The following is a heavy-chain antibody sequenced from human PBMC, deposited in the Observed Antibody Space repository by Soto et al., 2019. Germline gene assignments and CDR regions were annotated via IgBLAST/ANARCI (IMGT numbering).Heavy chain of an antibody. D-gene: IGHD2-15*01. J-gene: IGHJ4*02. CDR1: GFSLSTSGVG. V-gene: IGHV2-5*02. CDR2: IYWDDDK. Sequence: QITLKESGPTLVKPTQTLTLTCTFSGFSLSTSGVGVGWIRQPPGKALEWLALIYWDDDKRYSPSLKSRLTITKDTSKNQVVLTMTNMDPVDTATYYCALTVYCSGGSCYRGFDYWGQGTLVTVSS. CDR3: ALTVYCSGGSCYRGFDY.